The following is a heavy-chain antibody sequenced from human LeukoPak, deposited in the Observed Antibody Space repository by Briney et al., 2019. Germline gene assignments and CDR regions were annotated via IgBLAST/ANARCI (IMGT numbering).Heavy chain of an antibody. CDR3: AKPRAMTTGVGRYFDL. D-gene: IGHD1-1*01. V-gene: IGHV3-23*01. J-gene: IGHJ2*01. CDR2: ISGGGENT. Sequence: GGSLRLSCAASGFTFTSYAMSWIRQAPGKGLEWVSAISGGGENTYYGDSVKGRFTISRDNSKNTLYPQMNSLRAEDTATYYCAKPRAMTTGVGRYFDLWGRGTLVTVSS. CDR1: GFTFTSYA.